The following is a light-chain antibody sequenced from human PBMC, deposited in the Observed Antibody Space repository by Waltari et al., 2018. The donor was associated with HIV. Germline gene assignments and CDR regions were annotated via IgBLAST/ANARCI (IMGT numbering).Light chain of an antibody. J-gene: IGLJ3*02. CDR1: TRPLTRGHF. CDR2: GTS. V-gene: IGLV7-43*01. CDR3: LLYYHGPSWL. Sequence: QTVVTQEPSLSVSPGGTGTPTRAATTRPLTRGHFPGWFQLRPGQGPRPLIYGTSNKYSWAPARFSGSLLGGKAALTLSGVQPEDEADYVCLLYYHGPSWLFGGGTRLTVL.